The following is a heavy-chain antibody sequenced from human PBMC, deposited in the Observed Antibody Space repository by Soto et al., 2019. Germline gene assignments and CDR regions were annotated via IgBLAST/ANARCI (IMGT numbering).Heavy chain of an antibody. CDR1: GGSISSYY. CDR2: IYYSGST. D-gene: IGHD5-18*01. V-gene: IGHV4-59*01. CDR3: AKEGANTAMAFNWFDP. Sequence: SETLSLTCTVSGGSISSYYWSWIRQPPGKGLEWIGYIYYSGSTNYNPSLKSRVTISVDTSKNQFSLKLSSVTAADTAVYYCAKEGANTAMAFNWFDPWGQGTLVTVSS. J-gene: IGHJ5*02.